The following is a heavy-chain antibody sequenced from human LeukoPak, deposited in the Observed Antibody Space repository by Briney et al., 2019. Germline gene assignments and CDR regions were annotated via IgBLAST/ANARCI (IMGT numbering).Heavy chain of an antibody. D-gene: IGHD6-19*01. V-gene: IGHV3-15*01. Sequence: PGGPLRLSCAASGFTFSKAWMSWVRQAPGKGLEWVGRIKSKTDGGTTDYAAPVKGRFTISRDDSENTLYLQMNILKTEDTAVYYCATDVDSGADYWGQGALVTVSS. CDR3: ATDVDSGADY. J-gene: IGHJ4*02. CDR2: IKSKTDGGTT. CDR1: GFTFSKAW.